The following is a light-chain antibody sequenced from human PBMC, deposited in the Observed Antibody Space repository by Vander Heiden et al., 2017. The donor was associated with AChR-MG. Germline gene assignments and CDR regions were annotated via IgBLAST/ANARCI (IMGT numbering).Light chain of an antibody. Sequence: DIQMTQSPSSLSASVGDRVTITCRASQSISSFLNWYQQKPGNAPELLIYAASSLQSGVPSRFSGSGSGTDFTLTISSLQPEDFATYYCQQSDSTPHTFGQGTNLEIK. CDR3: QQSDSTPHT. CDR1: QSISSF. J-gene: IGKJ2*01. CDR2: AAS. V-gene: IGKV1-39*01.